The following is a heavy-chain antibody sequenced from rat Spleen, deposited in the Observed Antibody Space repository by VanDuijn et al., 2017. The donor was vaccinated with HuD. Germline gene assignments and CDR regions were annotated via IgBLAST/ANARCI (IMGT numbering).Heavy chain of an antibody. CDR3: TRGTYYRH. Sequence: EVQLVESGGGLLQPGRSMKLSCAASGFIFSNYGMAWVRQAPTKGLEWVATLSYDGHTTYYRDSVKGRFTISRDSAKSTLYLQMDSLRSEDTATYYCTRGTYYRHWGQGVMVTVSS. V-gene: IGHV5-29*01. J-gene: IGHJ2*01. D-gene: IGHD1-12*01. CDR2: LSYDGHTT. CDR1: GFIFSNYG.